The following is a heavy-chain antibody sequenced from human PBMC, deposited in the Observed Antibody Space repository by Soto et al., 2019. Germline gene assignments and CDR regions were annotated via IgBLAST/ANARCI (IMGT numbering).Heavy chain of an antibody. CDR1: GFTFSSYL. CDR2: INSYGSST. J-gene: IGHJ4*02. CDR3: ARDRDGGSYYNY. V-gene: IGHV3-74*01. D-gene: IGHD1-26*01. Sequence: GGSLRLSCAASGFTFSSYLMHWVRQAPGKGLVWVSRINSYGSSTTYADSVKGRFTISRDNAKNTLYLQMNSLRAEDTAVYYCARDRDGGSYYNYWGQGTQVTVSS.